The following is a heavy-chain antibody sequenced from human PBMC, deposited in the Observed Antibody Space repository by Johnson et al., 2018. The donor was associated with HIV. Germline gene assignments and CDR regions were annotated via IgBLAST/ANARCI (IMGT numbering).Heavy chain of an antibody. J-gene: IGHJ3*02. V-gene: IGHV3-30*03. CDR1: GFTFSSYG. CDR3: ARDRAAAGTDALDI. Sequence: QVQLVESGGGVVRPGGSLRLSCAASGFTFSSYGMHWVRQAPGTGLAWVAVISYDGSNKYYAASVQGRFTISRDNSKNPLYLQMNSLRAEDTAVYYCARDRAAAGTDALDIWGQGTMVTVSS. D-gene: IGHD6-13*01. CDR2: ISYDGSNK.